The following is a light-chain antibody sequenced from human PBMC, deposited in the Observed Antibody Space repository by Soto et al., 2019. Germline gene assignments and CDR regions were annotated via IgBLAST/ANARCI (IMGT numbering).Light chain of an antibody. J-gene: IGKJ2*01. CDR3: QQSFSTPHT. CDR2: ATS. CDR1: QTISFY. Sequence: IQMTQSTASLSASVGDTVTITCRASQTISFYLNCYQQKPGRTPNLLIYATSSLQSGVPSRLDGSGSGTEFTLTISSLQHDDFATYSCQQSFSTPHTVGQGTKLEL. V-gene: IGKV1-39*01.